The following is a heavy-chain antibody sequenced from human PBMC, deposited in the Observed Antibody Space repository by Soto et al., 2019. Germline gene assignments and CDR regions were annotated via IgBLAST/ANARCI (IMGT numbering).Heavy chain of an antibody. D-gene: IGHD4-17*01. J-gene: IGHJ2*01. V-gene: IGHV3-21*01. CDR1: GFTFSSYS. CDR3: ARSLGDYASGWYFDL. Sequence: EVQLVESGGGLVKPGGSLRLSCAASGFTFSSYSMNWVRQAPGKGLEWVSSISSSSSYIYYADSVKGRFTISRDNAKNSLYLQMNSLRAEDTAVYYCARSLGDYASGWYFDLWGRGTLVTVSS. CDR2: ISSSSSYI.